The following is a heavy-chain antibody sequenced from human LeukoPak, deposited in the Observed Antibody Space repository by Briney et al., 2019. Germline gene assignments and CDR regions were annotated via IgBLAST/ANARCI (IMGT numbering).Heavy chain of an antibody. CDR1: GYSISSGYY. CDR3: ARAAAGTRSEEGYYYYYMDV. J-gene: IGHJ6*03. V-gene: IGHV4-38-2*01. D-gene: IGHD6-13*01. Sequence: PSETLSLICAVSGYSISSGYYWGWIRQPPGKGLEWIGSIYHSGSTYYNPSLKSRVTISVDTSKNQFSLKLSSVTAADTAVYYCARAAAGTRSEEGYYYYYMDVWGKGTTVTVSS. CDR2: IYHSGST.